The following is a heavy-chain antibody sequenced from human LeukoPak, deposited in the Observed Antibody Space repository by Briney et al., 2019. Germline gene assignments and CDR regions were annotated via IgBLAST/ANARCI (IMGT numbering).Heavy chain of an antibody. J-gene: IGHJ4*02. CDR2: IYNSGGT. Sequence: GGSLRLSCAASGFTVNSKYMSWVRQAPGKGLEWLSVIYNSGGTYYADSVKGRFTISRDNSKNTLYLQMNSLRVEDTAVYFCARDCSASSSDYYPLGYWGQGTLVTVSS. CDR1: GFTVNSKY. D-gene: IGHD3-22*01. V-gene: IGHV3-66*01. CDR3: ARDCSASSSDYYPLGY.